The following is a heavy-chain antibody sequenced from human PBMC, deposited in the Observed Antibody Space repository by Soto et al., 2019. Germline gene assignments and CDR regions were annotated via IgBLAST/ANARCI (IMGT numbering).Heavy chain of an antibody. Sequence: GESLKIPCKGSGYSFSSRWIAWVRQKPGKGLECMGIIFPGDSDTSYRPSFEGQVTISADESIKTAYLQWSSLKAYDTAMYFCASGISFGEYYFDNWGQGTQVTVSS. CDR1: GYSFSSRW. CDR3: ASGISFGEYYFDN. V-gene: IGHV5-51*01. CDR2: IFPGDSDT. J-gene: IGHJ4*02. D-gene: IGHD5-18*01.